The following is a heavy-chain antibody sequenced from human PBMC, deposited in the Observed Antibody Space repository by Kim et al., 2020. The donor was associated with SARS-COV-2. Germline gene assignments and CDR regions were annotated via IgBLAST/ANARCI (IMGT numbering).Heavy chain of an antibody. J-gene: IGHJ3*02. CDR2: IYPGDSDT. D-gene: IGHD6-13*01. CDR3: ATARQAAGTGDAFDI. CDR1: GYSFTSYW. V-gene: IGHV5-51*01. Sequence: GESLKISCKGSGYSFTSYWIGWVRQMPGKGLEWMGIIYPGDSDTRYSPSFQGQVTISADKSISTAYLQWSSLKASDTAMYYCATARQAAGTGDAFDIWGQGTMVTVSS.